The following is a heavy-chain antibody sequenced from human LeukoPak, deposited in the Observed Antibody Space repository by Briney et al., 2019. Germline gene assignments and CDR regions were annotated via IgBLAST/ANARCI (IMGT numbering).Heavy chain of an antibody. Sequence: SETLSLTCDVSGYSISNPYYWGWIRQPPGKGLEWIGNIYRSGSTYHNPSLKSRVTISVDTSKNQFSLNLNSVTAADTAVYYCARQRGSYYFDYWGQGTLVSVSS. V-gene: IGHV4-38-2*01. CDR3: ARQRGSYYFDY. J-gene: IGHJ4*02. D-gene: IGHD1-26*01. CDR2: IYRSGST. CDR1: GYSISNPYY.